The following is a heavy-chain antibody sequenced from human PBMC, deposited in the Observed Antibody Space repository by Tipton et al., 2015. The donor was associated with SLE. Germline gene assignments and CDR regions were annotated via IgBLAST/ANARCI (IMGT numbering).Heavy chain of an antibody. CDR1: GGSISSGSYY. D-gene: IGHD2-15*01. CDR3: ARARSVDRYSDACDI. J-gene: IGHJ3*02. V-gene: IGHV4-61*09. CDR2: IYTSGST. Sequence: TLSLTCTVSGGSISSGSYYWSCIRQPAGKGLEWIGHIYTSGSTNYNPSLKSRVTISVHTPKNQFSLKPSSVTAADTAVYYCARARSVDRYSDACDIWGQGTMVTVSS.